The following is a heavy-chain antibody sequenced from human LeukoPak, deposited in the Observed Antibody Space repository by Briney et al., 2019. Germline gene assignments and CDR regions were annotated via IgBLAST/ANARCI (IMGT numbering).Heavy chain of an antibody. V-gene: IGHV3-7*01. J-gene: IGHJ1*01. D-gene: IGHD6-19*01. CDR2: INQDGSGE. CDR3: VSGYTSEY. CDR1: GVTLSPYW. Sequence: GGSLRLSCAASGVTLSPYWMAWVRQAPGKGLEWVAAINQDGSGEYYMESVKGRFSVSRDNARNSAYLQLDSLRGEDSAVYYCVSGYTSEYWGQGTQVTVSS.